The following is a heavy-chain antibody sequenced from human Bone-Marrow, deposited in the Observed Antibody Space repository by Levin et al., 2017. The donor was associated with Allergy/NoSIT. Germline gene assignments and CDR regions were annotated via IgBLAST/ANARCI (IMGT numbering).Heavy chain of an antibody. V-gene: IGHV1-18*01. CDR1: GYTFTSFG. D-gene: IGHD3-16*01. J-gene: IGHJ6*02. Sequence: RASVKVSCKASGYTFTSFGLSWVRQAPGHGLEWMGWIGGYNGKTNYAQKFQGRVTMSTDTSTSTAYMELRSLRSDDTAVYYCARTFGVRKPYDMDVWGQGTTVTVPS. CDR2: IGGYNGKT. CDR3: ARTFGVRKPYDMDV.